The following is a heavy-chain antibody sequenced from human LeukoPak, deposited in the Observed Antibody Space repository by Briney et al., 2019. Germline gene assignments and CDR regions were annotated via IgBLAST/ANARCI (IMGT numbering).Heavy chain of an antibody. CDR3: AKGGTHWPTGYYYMHV. CDR2: ISGSGGST. Sequence: GGSLRLSCAASGFTFNSYAMSWVRQAPGKGLEWVSPISGSGGSTYYADSVKGRFTISRDNSKNTLYLQMNSLRAEDTAVYYCAKGGTHWPTGYYYMHVWGKGTTVTVSS. CDR1: GFTFNSYA. V-gene: IGHV3-23*01. J-gene: IGHJ6*03. D-gene: IGHD1-1*01.